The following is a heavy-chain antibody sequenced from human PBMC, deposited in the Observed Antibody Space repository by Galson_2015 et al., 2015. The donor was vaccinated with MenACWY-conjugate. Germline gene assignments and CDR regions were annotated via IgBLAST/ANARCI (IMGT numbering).Heavy chain of an antibody. CDR2: INPNSGAT. CDR1: GYTFTDYY. CDR3: ARGERSTTMVSLDY. Sequence: SVKVSCKASGYTFTDYYIHWVRQAPGQGLQWMGWINPNSGATNYAQNFQGWVTMTRDTSITTAYMDLSRVTSDDTAVYYCARGERSTTMVSLDYWGQGTLVTVSS. V-gene: IGHV1-2*04. J-gene: IGHJ4*02. D-gene: IGHD5-18*01.